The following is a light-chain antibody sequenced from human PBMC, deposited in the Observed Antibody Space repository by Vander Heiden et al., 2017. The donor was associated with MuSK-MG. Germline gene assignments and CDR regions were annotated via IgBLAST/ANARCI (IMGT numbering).Light chain of an antibody. V-gene: IGKV1-39*01. CDR2: AAS. CDR1: QSISSY. J-gene: IGKJ4*01. Sequence: DIQMTQSPSSLSASVGDRVTITCRASQSISSYLNWYQQKPGKAPKLLIYAASSLQSGVPSRFSGSGSGTDFTLTISIMQAEDFATYYCQQCDSTPLTFGGGTKVEIK. CDR3: QQCDSTPLT.